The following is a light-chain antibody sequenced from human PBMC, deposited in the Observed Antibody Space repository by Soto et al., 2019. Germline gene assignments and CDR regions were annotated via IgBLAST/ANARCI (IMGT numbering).Light chain of an antibody. V-gene: IGKV1-6*01. Sequence: AIQMTQSPSSLSASVGDRVTITCRGSQDVSNDLGWYQQKPGKAPNLLIYAASTLQSGVPSRFSGSGSGTDFTLTISSLQPEDSASYYCLQDHEYLTFGGGTRVEIK. CDR1: QDVSND. CDR3: LQDHEYLT. J-gene: IGKJ4*01. CDR2: AAS.